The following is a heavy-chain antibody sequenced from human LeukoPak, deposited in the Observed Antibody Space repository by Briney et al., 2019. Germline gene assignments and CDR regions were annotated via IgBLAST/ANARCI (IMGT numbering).Heavy chain of an antibody. Sequence: SVKVSCTASGGTFSSYAISWVRQAPGQGLEWMGRIIPILGIANYAQKFQGRVTITADKSTSAAYMELSSLRAEDTAVYYCAFSAGTPLDYWGQGTLVTVSS. CDR3: AFSAGTPLDY. CDR2: IIPILGIA. V-gene: IGHV1-69*04. CDR1: GGTFSSYA. D-gene: IGHD6-19*01. J-gene: IGHJ4*02.